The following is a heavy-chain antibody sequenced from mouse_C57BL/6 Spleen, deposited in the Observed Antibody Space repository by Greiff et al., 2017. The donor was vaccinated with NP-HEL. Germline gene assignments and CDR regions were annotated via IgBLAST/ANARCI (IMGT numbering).Heavy chain of an antibody. J-gene: IGHJ4*01. CDR1: GYSITSGYY. CDR2: ISYDGSN. CDR3: ARRTYAMDY. Sequence: EVQLVESGPGLVKPSQSLSLTCSVTGYSITSGYYWNWIRQFPGNKLEWMGYISYDGSNNYNPSLKSRISITRDTSKNQFFLKLNSVTTEDTATYYCARRTYAMDYWGQGTSVTVSS. V-gene: IGHV3-6*01.